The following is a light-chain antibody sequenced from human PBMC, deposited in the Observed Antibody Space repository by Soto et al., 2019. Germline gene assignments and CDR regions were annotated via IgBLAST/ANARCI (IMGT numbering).Light chain of an antibody. CDR1: QSVSSSY. V-gene: IGKV3-20*01. J-gene: IGKJ3*01. Sequence: EIELTQSPGTLSLSPGERATLACRASQSVSSSYLAWYQQKPGQAPRLLIYGASSRATGIPDRFSGSGSGTDFTLTISRLEPEDFAVYYCQQYSSSLFTFGPGTKVYIK. CDR2: GAS. CDR3: QQYSSSLFT.